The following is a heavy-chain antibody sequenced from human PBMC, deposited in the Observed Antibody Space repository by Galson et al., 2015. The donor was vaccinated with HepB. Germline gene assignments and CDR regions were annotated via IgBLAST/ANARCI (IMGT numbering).Heavy chain of an antibody. CDR2: ISGSGGST. V-gene: IGHV3-23*01. Sequence: SLRLSCAASGFTFSSYAMSWARQAPGKGLEWVSAISGSGGSTYYADSVKGRFTISRDNSKNTLYLQMNSLRAEDTAVYYCAKDGTIFGVANYYGMDVWGQGTTVTVSS. D-gene: IGHD3-3*01. CDR3: AKDGTIFGVANYYGMDV. J-gene: IGHJ6*02. CDR1: GFTFSSYA.